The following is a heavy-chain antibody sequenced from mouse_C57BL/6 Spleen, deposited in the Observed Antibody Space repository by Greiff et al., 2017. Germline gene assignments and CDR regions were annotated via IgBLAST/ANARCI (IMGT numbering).Heavy chain of an antibody. CDR2: IDPSDSYT. CDR1: GYTFTSYW. Sequence: VKLQQSGAELVMPGASVKLSCKASGYTFTSYWMHWVKQRPGQGLEWIGEIDPSDSYTNYNQKFKGKSTLTVDKSSSTAYMQLSSLTSEDSAVYYCARLGTTVVARYFDVWGTGTTVTVSS. J-gene: IGHJ1*03. D-gene: IGHD1-1*01. V-gene: IGHV1-69*01. CDR3: ARLGTTVVARYFDV.